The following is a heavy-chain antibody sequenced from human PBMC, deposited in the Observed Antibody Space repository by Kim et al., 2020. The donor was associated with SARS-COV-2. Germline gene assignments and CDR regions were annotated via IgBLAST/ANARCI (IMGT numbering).Heavy chain of an antibody. V-gene: IGHV3-48*04. CDR3: VRENYWAFDF. D-gene: IGHD2-15*01. J-gene: IGHJ3*01. CDR2: ISGTGTIT. CDR1: GFTLSLYS. Sequence: GGSLTLSCATSGFTLSLYSMNWVRQSPGKGLEWVSHISGTGTITKHADSVRGRFTISRDNAKNSLFLQMNGLRAEDTAVYYCVRENYWAFDFWGQGTMVT.